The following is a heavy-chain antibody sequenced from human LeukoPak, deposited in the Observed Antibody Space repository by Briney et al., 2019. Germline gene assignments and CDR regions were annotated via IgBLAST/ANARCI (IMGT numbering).Heavy chain of an antibody. V-gene: IGHV4-30-2*01. J-gene: IGHJ4*02. D-gene: IGHD2-21*01. CDR1: GGSISSGGYS. Sequence: PSETLSLTCAVSGGSISSGGYSWSWIRQPPGKGLEWIGYIYHSGSIYYNPSLKSRVTISVDRSKNQFSLKLSSVTAADTAVYYCASHPLAYCGGDCYLYFDYWGQGTLVTVSS. CDR3: ASHPLAYCGGDCYLYFDY. CDR2: IYHSGSI.